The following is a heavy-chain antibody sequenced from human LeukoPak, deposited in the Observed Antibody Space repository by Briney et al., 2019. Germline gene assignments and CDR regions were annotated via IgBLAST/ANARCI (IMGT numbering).Heavy chain of an antibody. V-gene: IGHV3-7*03. CDR3: ARDFPGIGRGTFDF. CDR1: GFIFNTFW. CDR2: INQDGSDM. Sequence: PGGSLRLSCAASGFIFNTFWMNWVRLTPGKGLEWVAKINQDGSDMYYVDSVKGRFFVSRDNARNLVYLQMNGLRVDDTAVYYCARDFPGIGRGTFDFWGQGTTVTVSS. D-gene: IGHD3/OR15-3a*01. J-gene: IGHJ6*02.